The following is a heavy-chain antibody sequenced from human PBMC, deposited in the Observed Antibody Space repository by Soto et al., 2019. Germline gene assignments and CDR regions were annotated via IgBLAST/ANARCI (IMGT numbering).Heavy chain of an antibody. CDR1: GCTFSSYA. D-gene: IGHD2-2*01. Sequence: GGSLRLSCAATGCTFSSYAMSWVRQAPGKGLEWVSAISGSGGSTYYADSVKGRFTISRDNSKNTLYLQMNSLRAEDTAVYYCAKGSTKIVVVPAAGDYWGQGTLVTVSS. J-gene: IGHJ4*02. CDR3: AKGSTKIVVVPAAGDY. CDR2: ISGSGGST. V-gene: IGHV3-23*01.